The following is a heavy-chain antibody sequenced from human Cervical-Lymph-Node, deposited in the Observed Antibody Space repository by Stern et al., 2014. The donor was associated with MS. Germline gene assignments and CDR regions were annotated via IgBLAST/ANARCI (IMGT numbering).Heavy chain of an antibody. D-gene: IGHD6-13*01. CDR1: GFTFNNYA. Sequence: VQLVQSGGGVVQPGRSLRLSCAASGFTFNNYAMHWIRQAPGKGLEWVALISYDGTNKYYADSVNGRFTISRDTSKNTLYLQMNSLRAEDTAVYYCARGGGRSTSWSRWFDPWGQGTLVTVSS. CDR3: ARGGGRSTSWSRWFDP. J-gene: IGHJ5*02. V-gene: IGHV3-30-3*01. CDR2: ISYDGTNK.